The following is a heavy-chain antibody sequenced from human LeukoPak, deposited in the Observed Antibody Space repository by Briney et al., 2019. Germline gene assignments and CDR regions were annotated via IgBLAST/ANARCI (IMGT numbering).Heavy chain of an antibody. V-gene: IGHV4-39*07. J-gene: IGHJ4*02. CDR2: IYYSGST. CDR1: GGSISSSSYY. D-gene: IGHD3-22*01. Sequence: SETLSLTCTVSGGSISSSSYYWGWIRQPPGKGLEWIGSIYYSGSTYYNPSLKSRVTISVDTSKNQFSLKLSSVTAADTAVYYCARDTGYYYDSSGSYYFDYWGQGTLVTVSS. CDR3: ARDTGYYYDSSGSYYFDY.